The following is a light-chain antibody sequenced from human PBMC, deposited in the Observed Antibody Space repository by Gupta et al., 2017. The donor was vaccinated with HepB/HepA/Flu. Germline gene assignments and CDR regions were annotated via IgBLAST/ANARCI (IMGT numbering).Light chain of an antibody. J-gene: IGLJ2*01. Sequence: QSALTQPASVSGSPGPSITISCPGTSSDVGSYYLVSWYQQHPGKAPKLIIYEVRQRTSGVSKRFSGSKSGDTASLRISGRQAEDEADYYCCSYGKIDNVLFGGGTKVTVL. V-gene: IGLV2-23*02. CDR2: EVR. CDR1: SSDVGSYYL. CDR3: CSYGKIDNVL.